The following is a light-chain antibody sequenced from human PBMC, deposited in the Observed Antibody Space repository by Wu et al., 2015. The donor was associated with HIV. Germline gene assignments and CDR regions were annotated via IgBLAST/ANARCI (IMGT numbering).Light chain of an antibody. J-gene: IGKJ1*01. Sequence: DIQMTQSPSSLSASVGDSVTITCRASQTIKRYLNWYQRKPGKAPKLLIYEASKLQSGVPSRFSASGSETDFTLTISSLQPEDFATYFCHQNFTTWTFGQGTKVEIK. CDR2: EAS. CDR1: QTIKRY. CDR3: HQNFTTWT. V-gene: IGKV1-39*01.